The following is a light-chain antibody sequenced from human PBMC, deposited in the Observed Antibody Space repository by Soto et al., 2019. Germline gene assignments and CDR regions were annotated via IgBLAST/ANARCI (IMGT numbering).Light chain of an antibody. J-gene: IGKJ3*01. CDR1: PGISSA. V-gene: IGKV1-13*02. CDR3: QQFTSYPRQFT. Sequence: AIQLPQSPSSLSASVGDRVTLTCRASPGISSAFAWYQQNPGKAPKLLIYDASSLESGVPSRFSGSGSGTDFTLTISSLQPEDFAAYYCQQFTSYPRQFTFGPGTKVDIK. CDR2: DAS.